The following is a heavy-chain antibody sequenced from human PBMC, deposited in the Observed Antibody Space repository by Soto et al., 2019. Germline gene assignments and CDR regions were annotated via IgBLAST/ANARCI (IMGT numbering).Heavy chain of an antibody. V-gene: IGHV3-72*01. CDR2: IRNKPHSYST. Sequence: PGGSLRLSCAASGFTFDAHYIDWVRQAPGKGLEWVGRIRNKPHSYSTTYAASVKGRFTFSRDDSKNSVYLQMNSLKTEDTAVYHCVRTRQPGKTAHYDYWGQGTLVTVSS. CDR1: GFTFDAHY. J-gene: IGHJ4*02. D-gene: IGHD1-1*01. CDR3: VRTRQPGKTAHYDY.